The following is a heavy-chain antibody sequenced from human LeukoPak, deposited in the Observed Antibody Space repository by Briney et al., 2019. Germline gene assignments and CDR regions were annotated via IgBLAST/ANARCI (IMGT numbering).Heavy chain of an antibody. Sequence: SETMSLTCVVYGESFSGYYWSWIRQPPGKGMEWIGEINHSGSTNYNTSLKSRVTISVDTSKNQFSLKLSSVTAADTAVYYCARHGGYSYGFDYWGQGTLVTVSS. J-gene: IGHJ4*02. V-gene: IGHV4-34*01. CDR3: ARHGGYSYGFDY. CDR1: GESFSGYY. CDR2: INHSGST. D-gene: IGHD5-18*01.